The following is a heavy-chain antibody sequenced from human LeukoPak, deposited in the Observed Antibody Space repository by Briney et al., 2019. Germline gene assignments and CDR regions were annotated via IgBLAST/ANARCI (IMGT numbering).Heavy chain of an antibody. Sequence: SETLSLTCAVYGGSFSGYYWSWIGQPPGKGLEWIGEINHSGSTNYNPSLKSRVTISVDTSKNQFSLKLSSVTAADTAVYYCARGGAIAVAGPSHFDYWGQGTLVTVSS. CDR1: GGSFSGYY. CDR3: ARGGAIAVAGPSHFDY. J-gene: IGHJ4*02. V-gene: IGHV4-34*01. D-gene: IGHD6-19*01. CDR2: INHSGST.